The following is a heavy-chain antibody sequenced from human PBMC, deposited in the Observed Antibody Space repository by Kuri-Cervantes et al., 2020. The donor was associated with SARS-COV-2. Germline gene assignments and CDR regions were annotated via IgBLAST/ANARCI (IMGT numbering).Heavy chain of an antibody. CDR2: ISWDGGST. V-gene: IGHV3-43D*04. D-gene: IGHD1-26*01. J-gene: IGHJ4*02. CDR1: GFTFDDYA. CDR3: AKDRRYGSFDY. Sequence: GESLKISCAASGFTFDDYAMHWVRQALGEGLEWVSLISWDGGSTYYADSVKGRFTISRDNSKNSLYLQMNSLRAEDTAVYYCAKDRRYGSFDYWGQGTLVTVSS.